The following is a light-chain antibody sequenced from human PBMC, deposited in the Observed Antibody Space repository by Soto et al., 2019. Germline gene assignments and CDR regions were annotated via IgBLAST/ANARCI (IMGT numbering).Light chain of an antibody. CDR3: SSHTSGSTRV. CDR1: FSDVGGYDY. Sequence: QSALTQPASVSGSPGQSIAISCTGTFSDVGGYDYVSWYQQHPDKAPKLMIYEVTKRPSGVSNRFSGSKSGNTASLTIAGLKHEDEADYYCSSHTSGSTRVFGSGTKLTVL. J-gene: IGLJ1*01. V-gene: IGLV2-14*01. CDR2: EVT.